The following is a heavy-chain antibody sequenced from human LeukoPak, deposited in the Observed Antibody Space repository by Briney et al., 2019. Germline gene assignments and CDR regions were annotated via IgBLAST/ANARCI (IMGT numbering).Heavy chain of an antibody. D-gene: IGHD3-10*01. J-gene: IGHJ4*02. CDR1: GASVSSGGYY. Sequence: PSETLSLTCTVSGASVSSGGYYWSWLRQPSGKGLEWIGYIYYSGSTNYNPSLKSRVTISVDTSKNQFSLKVSSVTAADTAVYYCARRGGSGRSFDYWGQGTLVTVSS. V-gene: IGHV4-61*08. CDR3: ARRGGSGRSFDY. CDR2: IYYSGST.